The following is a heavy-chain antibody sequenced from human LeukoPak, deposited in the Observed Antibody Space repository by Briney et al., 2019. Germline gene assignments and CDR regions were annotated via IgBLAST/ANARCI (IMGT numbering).Heavy chain of an antibody. J-gene: IGHJ4*02. CDR1: GGSISSSSYY. CDR3: ARQGYSSSWFAFDY. D-gene: IGHD6-13*01. Sequence: SETLSLTCTVSGGSISSSSYYWGWIRQPPGKGLEWIGSIYYSGCTYYNPSLKSRVTISVDTSKNQFSLKLSSVTAADTAVYYCARQGYSSSWFAFDYWGQGTLVTVSS. CDR2: IYYSGCT. V-gene: IGHV4-39*01.